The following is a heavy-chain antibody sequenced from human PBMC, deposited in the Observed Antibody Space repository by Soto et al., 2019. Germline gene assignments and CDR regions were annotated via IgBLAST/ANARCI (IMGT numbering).Heavy chain of an antibody. CDR1: GCTFSSYA. J-gene: IGHJ3*02. CDR2: IIPIFGTA. Sequence: ASVKVSCKASGCTFSSYAISWVRQAPGQGLEWMGGIIPIFGTANYAQKFQGRVTITADESTSTAYMELSSLRSEDTAVYYCAREKVTYYYDSSGANDAFDSWGQGTMVMVS. V-gene: IGHV1-69*13. CDR3: AREKVTYYYDSSGANDAFDS. D-gene: IGHD3-22*01.